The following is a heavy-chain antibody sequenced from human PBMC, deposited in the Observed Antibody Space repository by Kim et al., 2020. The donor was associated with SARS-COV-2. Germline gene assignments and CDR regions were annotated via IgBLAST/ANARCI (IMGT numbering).Heavy chain of an antibody. CDR1: GGSISSSSYY. V-gene: IGHV4-39*01. J-gene: IGHJ4*02. D-gene: IGHD3-10*01. CDR3: ARLGGSGSYGDY. Sequence: SETLSLTCTVSGGSISSSSYYWGWIRQPPGKGLEWIGSIYYRGSTYYNPSLKSRVTISVDTSKNQFSLKLSSVTAADTAVYYCARLGGSGSYGDYLGQGT. CDR2: IYYRGST.